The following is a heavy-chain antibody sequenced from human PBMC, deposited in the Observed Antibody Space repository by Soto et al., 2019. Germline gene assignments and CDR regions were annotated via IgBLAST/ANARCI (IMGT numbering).Heavy chain of an antibody. CDR1: GGSISNYY. CDR3: ASGGNWFDP. J-gene: IGHJ5*02. V-gene: IGHV4-59*01. CDR2: MYYNGNI. Sequence: SSETLSLTCNVSGGSISNYYWTWVRQSPEKGLEWIGYMYYNGNINYSPSLKSRVTISIDTSKNQFSLTLKSVTAADTAVYYCASGGNWFDPWGQGVLVTVSS. D-gene: IGHD3-16*01.